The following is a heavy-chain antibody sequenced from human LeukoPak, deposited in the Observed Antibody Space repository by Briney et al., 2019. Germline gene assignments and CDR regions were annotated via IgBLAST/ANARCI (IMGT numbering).Heavy chain of an antibody. CDR3: AGRTAASGTFYY. D-gene: IGHD6-13*01. V-gene: IGHV4-59*08. CDR1: PGSITNYY. CDR2: SHHSDIA. J-gene: IGHJ4*02. Sequence: NPSETLSLTCIVSPGSITNYYWAWVRQPPGKGLKWFGYSHHSDIANYSPSLKSRVTISVDTSRNQFSLKLMSVTAADTAMYYCAGRTAASGTFYYWGQGALVIVSS.